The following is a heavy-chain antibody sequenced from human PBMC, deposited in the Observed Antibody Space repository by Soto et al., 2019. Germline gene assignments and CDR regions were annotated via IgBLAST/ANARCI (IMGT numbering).Heavy chain of an antibody. CDR3: ARDWWFAY. CDR1: GFTFSSYG. Sequence: QVQLVESGGGVVQPGRSLRLSCAASGFTFSSYGMHWVRQAPGKGLEWVAVIWYDGSNKYYADSVKGRFTISRDNSKNTLYLHMNSLRAEDPALYYCARDWWFAYWGQGTLVTVSS. CDR2: IWYDGSNK. V-gene: IGHV3-33*01. D-gene: IGHD2-15*01. J-gene: IGHJ4*02.